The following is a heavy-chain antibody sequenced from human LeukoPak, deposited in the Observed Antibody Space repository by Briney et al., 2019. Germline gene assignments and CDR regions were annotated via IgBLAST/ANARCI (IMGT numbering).Heavy chain of an antibody. CDR2: IYSGGST. J-gene: IGHJ3*02. D-gene: IGHD6-6*01. Sequence: GGSLRLSCAASGFTVSSKYMSWVCQAPGKGLEWVSVIYSGGSTYYADSVKGRFTISRDNSKNTLYLQMNSLRAEDTAVYYCARGLAVRRGALDMWGQGTMVTVSS. CDR3: ARGLAVRRGALDM. CDR1: GFTVSSKY. V-gene: IGHV3-53*01.